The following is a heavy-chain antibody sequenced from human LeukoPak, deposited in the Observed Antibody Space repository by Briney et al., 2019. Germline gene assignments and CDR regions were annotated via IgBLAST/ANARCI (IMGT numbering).Heavy chain of an antibody. Sequence: GASVKVSCKASGYTFTSFGISWVRQAPGQGLEWMGGIIPIFGTANYAQKFQGRATNTADESTSTAYMELSSMRSEDTAVYYCARFAHLTGTTDYWGQGTLVTVSS. V-gene: IGHV1-69*13. CDR1: GYTFTSFG. J-gene: IGHJ4*02. D-gene: IGHD1-7*01. CDR2: IIPIFGTA. CDR3: ARFAHLTGTTDY.